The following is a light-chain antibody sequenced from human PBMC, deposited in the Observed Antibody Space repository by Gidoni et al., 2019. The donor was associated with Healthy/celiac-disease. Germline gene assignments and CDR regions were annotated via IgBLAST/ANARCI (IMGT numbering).Light chain of an antibody. V-gene: IGKV1-39*01. CDR1: QSIISSY. CDR3: QQSYSTPRT. J-gene: IGKJ4*01. CDR2: AAS. Sequence: DIQMTQSPSSLSASVGDRVTITCRASQSIISSYLNWFQQKPGKATKLLIYAASSLQSGVPSRFSGSGSGTDFTLTISSLQPEDFATYYCQQSYSTPRTFGGGTMVEIK.